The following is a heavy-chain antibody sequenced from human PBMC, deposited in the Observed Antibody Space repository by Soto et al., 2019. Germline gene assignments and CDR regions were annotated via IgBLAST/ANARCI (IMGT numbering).Heavy chain of an antibody. CDR3: AADNYQPRPHTEAFDI. CDR2: IVVGSGKT. J-gene: IGHJ3*02. D-gene: IGHD4-4*01. Sequence: GASLTVSCKDSGFNFTSSALPTVRQPRGQRLEWIGWIVVGSGKTNYEQKFQERVTITRDMSTSTAYMELSSLRSEDTAVYYCAADNYQPRPHTEAFDIWGQGTMVTV. V-gene: IGHV1-58*01. CDR1: GFNFTSSA.